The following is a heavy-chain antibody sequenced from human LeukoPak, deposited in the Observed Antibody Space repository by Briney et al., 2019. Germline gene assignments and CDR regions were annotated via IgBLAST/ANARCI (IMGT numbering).Heavy chain of an antibody. V-gene: IGHV1-69*01. CDR3: ARGGSEADILTGYPFDY. Sequence: SVKVSCKASGGTFSSYAISWVRQAPGQGLEWMGGIIPIFGTANYAQKFQGRVTITADESTSTAYMELSSLKSEDTAVYYCARGGSEADILTGYPFDYWGQGTLVTVSS. J-gene: IGHJ4*02. D-gene: IGHD3-9*01. CDR2: IIPIFGTA. CDR1: GGTFSSYA.